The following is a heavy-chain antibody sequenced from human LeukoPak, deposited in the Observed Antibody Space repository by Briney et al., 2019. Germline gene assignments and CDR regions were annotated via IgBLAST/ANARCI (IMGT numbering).Heavy chain of an antibody. J-gene: IGHJ3*02. CDR3: ARVRWNDGDAFDI. Sequence: PSGTLSLTCAVSGGSVSSGSYYWSWIRQPPGKGLEWIGYIYYTGSTNYNPSLKSRVTISVDTSKKQFSLKLRSVTTADTAVYYCARVRWNDGDAFDIWGQGTMVTVSS. CDR2: IYYTGST. D-gene: IGHD1-1*01. V-gene: IGHV4-61*01. CDR1: GGSVSSGSYY.